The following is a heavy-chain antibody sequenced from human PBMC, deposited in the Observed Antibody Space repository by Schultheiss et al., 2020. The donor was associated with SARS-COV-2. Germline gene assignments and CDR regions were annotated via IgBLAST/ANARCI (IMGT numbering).Heavy chain of an antibody. J-gene: IGHJ6*02. V-gene: IGHV4-59*01. Sequence: SETLSLTCTVSGGSISNYFWNWIRQPPGKGLEWIGYIYYSGSTNYNPSLKSRVTISVDTSNNQFSLQLSSVTAADTAVYYCARAVLWGSYYYGMDVWGQGTTVTVSS. CDR2: IYYSGST. D-gene: IGHD7-27*01. CDR1: GGSISNYF. CDR3: ARAVLWGSYYYGMDV.